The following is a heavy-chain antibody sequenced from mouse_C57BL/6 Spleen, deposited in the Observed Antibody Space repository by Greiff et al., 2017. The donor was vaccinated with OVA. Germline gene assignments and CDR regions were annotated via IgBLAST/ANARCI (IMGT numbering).Heavy chain of an antibody. CDR3: ARGNDYDRSFAY. Sequence: VQLQQPGAELVRPGTSVKLSCKASGYTFTSYWMHWVKQRPGQGLEWIGVIDPSDSYTNYNQKFKGKATLTVDTSSSTAYMQLSSLTSEDSAVYYCARGNDYDRSFAYWGQGTLVTVSA. D-gene: IGHD2-4*01. V-gene: IGHV1-59*01. CDR2: IDPSDSYT. J-gene: IGHJ3*01. CDR1: GYTFTSYW.